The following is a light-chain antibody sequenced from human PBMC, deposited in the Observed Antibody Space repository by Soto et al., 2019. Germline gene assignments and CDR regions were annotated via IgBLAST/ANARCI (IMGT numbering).Light chain of an antibody. J-gene: IGLJ1*01. CDR2: DIS. Sequence: QSALTQPASVSGSPGQSITISCTGTSSDVGGYNYVSWYQQQPGKAPKLMLYDISDWPSGVSNRFSGSKSGNTASLTISGLQAEDEADYYCSSYTSSSTRVFGTGTKVTVL. CDR1: SSDVGGYNY. CDR3: SSYTSSSTRV. V-gene: IGLV2-14*01.